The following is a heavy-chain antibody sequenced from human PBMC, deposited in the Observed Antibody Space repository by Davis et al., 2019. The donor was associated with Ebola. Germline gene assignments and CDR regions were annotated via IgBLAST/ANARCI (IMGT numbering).Heavy chain of an antibody. CDR2: ITGSGGTP. V-gene: IGHV3-23*01. D-gene: IGHD3-10*01. CDR1: GFTFRSYA. Sequence: GESLKISCAASGFTFRSYAMSWVRQAPGKGLEWVSAITGSGGTPYYADSVKGRFTISRDNSKNTLYLQMNTLKVEDTAVYYCASGPSDYYSLPPQDYWGQGTRVTVSS. CDR3: ASGPSDYYSLPPQDY. J-gene: IGHJ4*02.